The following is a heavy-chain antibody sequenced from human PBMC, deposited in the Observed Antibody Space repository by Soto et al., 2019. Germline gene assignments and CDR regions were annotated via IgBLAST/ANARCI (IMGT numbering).Heavy chain of an antibody. D-gene: IGHD1-26*01. CDR1: GYTFTSYA. CDR2: INAGNGNT. J-gene: IGHJ6*02. V-gene: IGHV1-3*01. Sequence: VASVKVSCKASGYTFTSYAMHWVRQAPGQRLEWMGWINAGNGNTKYSQKFQGRVTITRDTSASTAYMELSSLRSEDTAVYYCARGILLQEYYYYRMDVWGQGTTVTVSS. CDR3: ARGILLQEYYYYRMDV.